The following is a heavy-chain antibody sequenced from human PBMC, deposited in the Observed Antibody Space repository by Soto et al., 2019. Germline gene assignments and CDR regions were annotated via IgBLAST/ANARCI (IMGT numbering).Heavy chain of an antibody. CDR2: INHSGST. V-gene: IGHV4-34*01. Sequence: SETLSLTCAVYGGSFSDYYWSWIRQPPGKGLEWIGEINHSGSTNYNPSLKSRVTISVDTSKNQFSLKLSSVTAADTAVYYCARGFTVVTFDYWGQGTLVTV. D-gene: IGHD2-15*01. CDR3: ARGFTVVTFDY. CDR1: GGSFSDYY. J-gene: IGHJ4*02.